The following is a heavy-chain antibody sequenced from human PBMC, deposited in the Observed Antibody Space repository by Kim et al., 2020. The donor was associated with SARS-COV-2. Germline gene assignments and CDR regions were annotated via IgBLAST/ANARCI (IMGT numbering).Heavy chain of an antibody. J-gene: IGHJ4*02. CDR3: ARALTYYYDSSGFL. V-gene: IGHV4-31*02. Sequence: PSLKSRVTISVDTSKNQFSLKLSSVTAADTAVYYCARALTYYYDSSGFLWGQGTLVTVSS. D-gene: IGHD3-22*01.